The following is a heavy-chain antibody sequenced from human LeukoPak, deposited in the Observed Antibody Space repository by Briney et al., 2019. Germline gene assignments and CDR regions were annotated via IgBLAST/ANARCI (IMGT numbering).Heavy chain of an antibody. J-gene: IGHJ6*03. D-gene: IGHD4-17*01. CDR3: ARDGDYDYYYYMDV. V-gene: IGHV1-69*05. CDR2: IIPIFGTA. CDR1: GGTFSSYA. Sequence: SVKVSCKASGGTFSSYAISWVRQAPGQGLEWMGRIIPIFGTANYAQKFQGRVTITTDEPTSTAYMELSSLRSEDTAVYYCARDGDYDYYYYMDVWGKGTTVTVSS.